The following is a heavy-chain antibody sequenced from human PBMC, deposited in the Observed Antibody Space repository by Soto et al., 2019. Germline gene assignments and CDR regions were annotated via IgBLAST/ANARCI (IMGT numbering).Heavy chain of an antibody. D-gene: IGHD2-21*02. CDR1: GFALSGYW. V-gene: IGHV3-7*03. CDR2: INPDGTLK. J-gene: IGHJ4*02. Sequence: EVQLVESGGGLVQPGGSLRLSCAASGFALSGYWMTWVRQAPGKGLEWVASINPDGTLKYYVDSVKGQFTISRDNADNSLFLQMISLRVEDTAVYYCARWESGDWYLGIWGQGTLVTVSS. CDR3: ARWESGDWYLGI.